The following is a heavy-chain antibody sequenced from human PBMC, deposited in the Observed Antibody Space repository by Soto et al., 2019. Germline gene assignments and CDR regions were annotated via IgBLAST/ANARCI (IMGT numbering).Heavy chain of an antibody. J-gene: IGHJ4*02. D-gene: IGHD3-22*01. CDR2: IKRDGSEK. V-gene: IGHV3-7*01. Sequence: WVANIKRDGSEKYYVDSVKGRFTISRDNAKNSLYLQMNSLRAEDTAVYYCAGAGYDSSGYGDSDYWGQGTLVTVSS. CDR3: AGAGYDSSGYGDSDY.